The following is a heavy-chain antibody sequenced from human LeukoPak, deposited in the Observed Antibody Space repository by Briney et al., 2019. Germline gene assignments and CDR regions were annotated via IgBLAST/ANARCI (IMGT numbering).Heavy chain of an antibody. Sequence: SVKVSCKASGGTFSSYAISWVQQAPGQGLEWMGGIIPIFGTANYAQKFQGRVTITTDESTSTAYMELSSLRSEDTAVYYCASIAAAGTGYYYYMDVWGKGTTVTVSS. V-gene: IGHV1-69*05. CDR3: ASIAAAGTGYYYYMDV. D-gene: IGHD6-13*01. CDR2: IIPIFGTA. J-gene: IGHJ6*03. CDR1: GGTFSSYA.